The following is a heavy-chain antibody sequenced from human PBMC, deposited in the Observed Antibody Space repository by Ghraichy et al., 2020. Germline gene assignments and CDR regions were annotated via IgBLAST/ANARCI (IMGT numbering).Heavy chain of an antibody. Sequence: GSLRLSCAASGFIFSTSCMVWVRQAPGKGLEWVASIKQDESEKFYVDSVKGRFTISRDNAKNSLYLQMDSLRADDTAVYYCARAKVSGSDSSICYRPFDYWGQGTLVTVSS. J-gene: IGHJ4*02. CDR1: GFIFSTSC. CDR3: ARAKVSGSDSSICYRPFDY. D-gene: IGHD6-13*01. CDR2: IKQDESEK. V-gene: IGHV3-7*01.